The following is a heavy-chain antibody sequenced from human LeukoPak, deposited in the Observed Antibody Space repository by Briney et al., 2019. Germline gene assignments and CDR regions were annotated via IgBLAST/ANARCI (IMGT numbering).Heavy chain of an antibody. J-gene: IGHJ1*01. V-gene: IGHV4-39*01. Sequence: SETLSLTRSVSGDSVSRSDSYWDWIRPPPGKGLELIGTIYYSGRTYYSPSLKSRVTMSVDPSNNQFSLNLRSVTAADTALYYCARRRYYDGSGYLEWGQGTLLSVSS. CDR1: GDSVSRSDSY. CDR3: ARRRYYDGSGYLE. D-gene: IGHD3-22*01. CDR2: IYYSGRT.